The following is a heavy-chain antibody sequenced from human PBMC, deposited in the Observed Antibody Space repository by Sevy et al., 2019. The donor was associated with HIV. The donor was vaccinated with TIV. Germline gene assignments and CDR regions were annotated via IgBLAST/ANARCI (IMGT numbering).Heavy chain of an antibody. J-gene: IGHJ6*02. CDR3: ARDLRTMVRGVINYYYGMDV. Sequence: VSVKVSCKASGYTFTSYYMHWVRQAPGQGLEWMGIINPSGGSTSYAQKFQGRVTMTRDTSTSTVYMELSSLRSEDTAVYYCARDLRTMVRGVINYYYGMDVWGQGTTVTVSS. CDR1: GYTFTSYY. CDR2: INPSGGST. V-gene: IGHV1-46*01. D-gene: IGHD3-10*01.